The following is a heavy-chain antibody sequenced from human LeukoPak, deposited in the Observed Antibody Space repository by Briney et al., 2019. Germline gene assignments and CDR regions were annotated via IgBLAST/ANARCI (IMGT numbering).Heavy chain of an antibody. V-gene: IGHV4-59*01. J-gene: IGHJ4*02. CDR1: GGSISSDY. CDR3: AREFPCSSISCSWGFDY. D-gene: IGHD2-2*01. CDR2: IYYSGIT. Sequence: SETLSLTCTVSGGSISSDYWSWIRQPPGKGLEWIGYIYYSGITNYNPSLKSRVTISVDTSKNQFSLKLSSVTAADTAVYYCAREFPCSSISCSWGFDYWGQGTLVTVSS.